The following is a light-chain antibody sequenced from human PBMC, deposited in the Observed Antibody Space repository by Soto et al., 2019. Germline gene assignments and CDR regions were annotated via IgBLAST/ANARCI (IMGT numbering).Light chain of an antibody. J-gene: IGLJ1*01. Sequence: QSALTQPASVSGSPGQSITISCTGTSSDVGGYNYVSWYQQHPDKAPKLMIHEVSNRPSGVSNRFSGSKSGNTASLTISGLQPEDEADYYCSSYTPSSTFYVFGTGTKLTVL. V-gene: IGLV2-14*01. CDR3: SSYTPSSTFYV. CDR2: EVS. CDR1: SSDVGGYNY.